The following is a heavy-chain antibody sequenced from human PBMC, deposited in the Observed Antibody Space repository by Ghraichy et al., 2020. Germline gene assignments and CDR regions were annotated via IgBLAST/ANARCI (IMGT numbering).Heavy chain of an antibody. CDR1: GGTFSSYA. J-gene: IGHJ6*02. CDR2: IIPILGIA. CDR3: ARSPITIFGVVIDLGYYYYGMDV. Sequence: SVKVSCKASGGTFSSYAISWVRQAPGQGLEWMGRIIPILGIANYAQKFQGRVTITADKSTSTAYMELSSLRSEDTAVYYCARSPITIFGVVIDLGYYYYGMDVWGQGTTVTVSS. V-gene: IGHV1-69*04. D-gene: IGHD3-3*01.